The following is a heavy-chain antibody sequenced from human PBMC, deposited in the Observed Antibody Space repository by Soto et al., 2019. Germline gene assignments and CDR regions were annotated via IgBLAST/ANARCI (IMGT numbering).Heavy chain of an antibody. CDR3: ASSSTGPLHYYYYYGMDV. Sequence: GESLKISCKGSGYSFTSYWISWVHQMPGKGLEWMRRIDPSDSYTNYSPSFQGHVTISADKSISTAYLQWSSLKASDTAMYYCASSSTGPLHYYYYYGMDVWGQGTTVTVSS. D-gene: IGHD2-2*01. V-gene: IGHV5-10-1*01. CDR2: IDPSDSYT. CDR1: GYSFTSYW. J-gene: IGHJ6*02.